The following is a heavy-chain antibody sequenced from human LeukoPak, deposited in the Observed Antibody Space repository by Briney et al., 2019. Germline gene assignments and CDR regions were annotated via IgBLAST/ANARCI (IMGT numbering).Heavy chain of an antibody. CDR2: ISAYNGNT. D-gene: IGHD3-3*01. J-gene: IGHJ6*02. V-gene: IGHV1-18*01. CDR3: ARDNHDFWSGYPTYYYYGMDV. Sequence: GASVKVCCKASGYTFTSYGISWVRQAPGQGLEWMGWISAYNGNTNYAQKLQGRVTMTTDTSTSTAYMELRSLRSDDTAVYYCARDNHDFWSGYPTYYYYGMDVWGQGTTVTVSS. CDR1: GYTFTSYG.